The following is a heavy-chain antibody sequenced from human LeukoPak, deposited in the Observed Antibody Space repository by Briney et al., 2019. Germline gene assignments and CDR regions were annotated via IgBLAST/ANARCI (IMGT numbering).Heavy chain of an antibody. Sequence: GGSLRLSCAASGFTFSDYYMSWIRQAPGEGLEWVSYISSSGSTIYYADSVKGRFTISRDNAKNSLYLQMNSLRAEDTAVYYCARDHYYYDSSGYYYWGQGTLVTVSS. J-gene: IGHJ4*02. CDR2: ISSSGSTI. D-gene: IGHD3-22*01. CDR1: GFTFSDYY. CDR3: ARDHYYYDSSGYYY. V-gene: IGHV3-11*01.